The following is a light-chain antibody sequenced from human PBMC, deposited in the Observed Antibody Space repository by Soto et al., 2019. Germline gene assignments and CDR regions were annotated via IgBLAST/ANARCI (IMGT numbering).Light chain of an antibody. CDR3: QSYDSGLSAVV. J-gene: IGLJ2*01. Sequence: QSVLTQPPSVSGAPGQGVTISCTGNNSNIGAGYDVHWYQQLPRTAPKLLIYENTDRPSGVPERFSGSKSGTSASLAITGLQDDDEADYYCQSYDSGLSAVVFGGGTKLTVL. CDR2: ENT. CDR1: NSNIGAGYD. V-gene: IGLV1-40*01.